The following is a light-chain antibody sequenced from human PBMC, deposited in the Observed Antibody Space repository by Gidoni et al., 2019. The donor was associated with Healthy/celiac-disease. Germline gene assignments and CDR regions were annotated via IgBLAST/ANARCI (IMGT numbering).Light chain of an antibody. V-gene: IGLV2-8*01. J-gene: IGLJ1*01. CDR3: SSYAGSNNLDV. Sequence: QSALTQPPSASGSPGQSVTISCTGTSSDVGGYNYVSWYQQHPGKAPKLMIYEVSKRPSGVPERFSGSKSGKTASLTVSGLQAGDEADYYCSSYAGSNNLDVFGTGTKVTVL. CDR2: EVS. CDR1: SSDVGGYNY.